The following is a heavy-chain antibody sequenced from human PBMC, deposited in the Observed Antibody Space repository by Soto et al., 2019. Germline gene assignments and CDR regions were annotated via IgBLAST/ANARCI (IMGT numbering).Heavy chain of an antibody. CDR1: GFTFSSYA. D-gene: IGHD3-10*01. CDR2: VSAGGDMT. CDR3: ARGDRGGSGSPASYYYSGLDV. V-gene: IGHV3-23*01. Sequence: QLLESGGHLVQPGGSLRLSCAASGFTFSSYAMSWVRQAPGKGLEWVSSVSAGGDMTYYSDSVKGRFTISRDNSNNALFLQMNSLRIEDTALYYCARGDRGGSGSPASYYYSGLDVCGQGTTVTVS. J-gene: IGHJ6*02.